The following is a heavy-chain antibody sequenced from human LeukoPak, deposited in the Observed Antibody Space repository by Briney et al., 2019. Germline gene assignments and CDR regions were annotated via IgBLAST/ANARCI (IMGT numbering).Heavy chain of an antibody. Sequence: ASVKVSCKASGYTFTSYGISWVRQAPGQGLEWMGWISAYNGNTNYAQKLQGRVTMTTDTSTSTAYMELRSLRSDDTAVYYCARALSWGYDYVWGSYREFDYWGQGTLVTVSS. CDR1: GYTFTSYG. J-gene: IGHJ4*02. V-gene: IGHV1-18*01. CDR2: ISAYNGNT. D-gene: IGHD3-16*02. CDR3: ARALSWGYDYVWGSYREFDY.